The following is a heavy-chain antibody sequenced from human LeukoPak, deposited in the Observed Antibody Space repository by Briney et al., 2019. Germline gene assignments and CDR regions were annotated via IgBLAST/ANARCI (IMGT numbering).Heavy chain of an antibody. Sequence: SETLSLTCAVYGGSFSAYYWSWIRQPPGKGPEWIGEINHRGSTNYKSSLKSRVTISVDTSKNQFSLKLSSVTAADTAVYYCARRVGRWFGERAYYYNYMDVWGIGTTVTISS. J-gene: IGHJ6*03. CDR1: GGSFSAYY. D-gene: IGHD3-10*01. V-gene: IGHV4-34*01. CDR3: ARRVGRWFGERAYYYNYMDV. CDR2: INHRGST.